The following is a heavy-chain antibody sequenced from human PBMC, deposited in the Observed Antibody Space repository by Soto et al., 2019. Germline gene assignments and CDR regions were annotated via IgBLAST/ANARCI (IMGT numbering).Heavy chain of an antibody. Sequence: EVQLSESGGGLVQPGGSVRLSCAASGFNFGRYAMSWVRQAPGKGLEWVSAIGGSGAVSYYADFAKGRFTISRDNSKNTMYLQMRSLRVEDTAVYWCSPYDFWSGNYYYYGMDVWGQGTTVIVSS. J-gene: IGHJ6*02. CDR1: GFNFGRYA. D-gene: IGHD3-3*01. CDR2: IGGSGAVS. CDR3: SPYDFWSGNYYYYGMDV. V-gene: IGHV3-23*01.